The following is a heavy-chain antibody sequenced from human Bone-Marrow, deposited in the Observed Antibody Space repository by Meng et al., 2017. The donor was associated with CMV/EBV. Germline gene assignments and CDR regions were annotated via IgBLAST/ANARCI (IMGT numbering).Heavy chain of an antibody. CDR2: IFYTGGT. CDR1: GGSISSYY. V-gene: IGHV4-59*01. Sequence: SETLSLTCTVSGGSISSYYWSWIRQPPGKGPEWIGYIFYTGGTNYNPSLKSRVTISVDTSKKQFSLKLTSVTAADTAVYYCASGIGELWYKGWGQGNLVTVSS. D-gene: IGHD3-10*01. CDR3: ASGIGELWYKG. J-gene: IGHJ4*02.